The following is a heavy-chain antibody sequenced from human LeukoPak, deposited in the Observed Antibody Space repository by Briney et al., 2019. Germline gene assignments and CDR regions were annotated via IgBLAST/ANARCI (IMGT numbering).Heavy chain of an antibody. V-gene: IGHV3-30*18. J-gene: IGHJ6*02. CDR3: AKDLNIVVVPAARGYYYYGMDV. CDR1: GFTFSSYG. CDR2: ISYDGSNK. D-gene: IGHD2-2*01. Sequence: GGSLRLSCAASGFTFSSYGMHWVRQAPGKGLEWVAVISYDGSNKYYADSVKGRFTISRDNSKNTLYLQMNSLRAEDTAVYYCAKDLNIVVVPAARGYYYYGMDVWGQGTTVTVSS.